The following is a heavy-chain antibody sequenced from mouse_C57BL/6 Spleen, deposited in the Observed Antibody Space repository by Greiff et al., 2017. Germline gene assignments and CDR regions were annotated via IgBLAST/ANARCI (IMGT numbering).Heavy chain of an antibody. CDR1: GYTFTSYW. V-gene: IGHV1-72*01. D-gene: IGHD1-1*01. CDR3: ARSGVFITTVVAHWYFDV. CDR2: IDPNSGGT. Sequence: QVQLQQPGAELVKPGASVKLSCKASGYTFTSYWMHWVKQRPGRGLEWIGSIDPNSGGTKYHEKFKSKATLTVDKPSSTAYMQLSSLTSEDSAVYYCARSGVFITTVVAHWYFDVWGTGTTVTVSS. J-gene: IGHJ1*03.